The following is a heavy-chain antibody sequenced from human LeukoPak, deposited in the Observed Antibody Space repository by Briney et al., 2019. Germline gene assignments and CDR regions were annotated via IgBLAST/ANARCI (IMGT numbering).Heavy chain of an antibody. CDR2: ISGSGGST. D-gene: IGHD4-23*01. CDR3: TKGSTVVTPGSWFDP. J-gene: IGHJ5*02. V-gene: IGHV3-23*01. CDR1: GFTFRSYA. Sequence: GGSLRLSCAASGFTFRSYAMSWVRQAPGKGLEWVSAISGSGGSTYYADSVKGRFTISRDNSKNTLYLQMNSLRAEDTAVYYCTKGSTVVTPGSWFDPWGQGTLVTVSS.